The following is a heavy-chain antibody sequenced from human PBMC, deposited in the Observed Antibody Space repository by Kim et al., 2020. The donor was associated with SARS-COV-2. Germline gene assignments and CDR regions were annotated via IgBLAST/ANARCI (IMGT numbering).Heavy chain of an antibody. CDR3: ARRLSNTSGWGSHYCDL. D-gene: IGHD3-10*01. Sequence: SETLSLTCAVYGGSFSGYYWSWLRQPPGKGLEWIGEINHSGRTNYNPSLKSRVTISVDTSKNQFSLKLTSVTAADAALYFCARRLSNTSGWGSHYCDLWGQGILVTVSS. J-gene: IGHJ1*01. CDR2: INHSGRT. CDR1: GGSFSGYY. V-gene: IGHV4-34*01.